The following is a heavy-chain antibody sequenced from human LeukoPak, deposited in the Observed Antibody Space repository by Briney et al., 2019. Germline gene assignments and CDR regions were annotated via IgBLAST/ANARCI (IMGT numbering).Heavy chain of an antibody. CDR2: IKQDGSEK. CDR3: ARGKQLVNYYYYYYMDV. D-gene: IGHD6-6*01. V-gene: IGHV3-7*01. Sequence: GGSLRLSCVASGFTFSSYWMSWVRQAPGKGLEWVANIKQDGSEKYYVDSVKGRFTISRDNAKNSLYLQMNSLRAEDTAVYYCARGKQLVNYYYYYYMDVWGKGTTVTVSS. J-gene: IGHJ6*03. CDR1: GFTFSSYW.